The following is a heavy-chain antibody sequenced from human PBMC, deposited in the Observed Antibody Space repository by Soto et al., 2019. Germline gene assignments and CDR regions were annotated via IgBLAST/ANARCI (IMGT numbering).Heavy chain of an antibody. V-gene: IGHV4-4*07. Sequence: PSETLSLTCTVSGVSITSYYWNWIRQPAGKGLEWIGRTFNRGSASYNPSLRSRVTVSIDTSGNQLSLKLTSVTAADTAVYYCARDTGYPYSATLDYWGQGTLVTVSS. CDR1: GVSITSYY. J-gene: IGHJ4*02. CDR2: TFNRGSA. CDR3: ARDTGYPYSATLDY. D-gene: IGHD1-26*01.